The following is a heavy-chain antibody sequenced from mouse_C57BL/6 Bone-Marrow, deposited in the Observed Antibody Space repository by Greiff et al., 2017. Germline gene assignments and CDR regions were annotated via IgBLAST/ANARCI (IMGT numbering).Heavy chain of an antibody. CDR3: ARSRAYYGSRGY. Sequence: VQLQQSGPELVKPGASVKISCKASGYTFTDYYMNWVKQSHGKSLEWIGVIKHNNGGNSYNQKLKGKATLTVDKSSSTAYMELRSLTSEDSAVYYCARSRAYYGSRGYWGQGTTLTVSS. CDR2: IKHNNGGN. V-gene: IGHV1-26*01. J-gene: IGHJ2*01. CDR1: GYTFTDYY. D-gene: IGHD1-1*01.